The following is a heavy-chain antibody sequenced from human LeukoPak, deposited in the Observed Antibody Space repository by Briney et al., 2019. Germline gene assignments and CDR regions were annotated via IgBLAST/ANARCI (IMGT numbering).Heavy chain of an antibody. CDR3: ALEVYYSDNSAFDY. Sequence: GASVKVSCKASGYTFTDYYMHWVRHAPGQGREWVGWMDPKSGEANHAQKFQGRVIMTRDTSINTAYMELSRLRSDDTAVYYCALEVYYSDNSAFDYWGQGTLVTVSS. V-gene: IGHV1-2*02. CDR2: MDPKSGEA. CDR1: GYTFTDYY. J-gene: IGHJ4*02. D-gene: IGHD3-22*01.